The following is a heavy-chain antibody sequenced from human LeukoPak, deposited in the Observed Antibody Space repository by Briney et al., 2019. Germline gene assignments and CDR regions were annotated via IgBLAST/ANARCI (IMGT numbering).Heavy chain of an antibody. CDR3: ARSPAGDAWPPAYYMDV. V-gene: IGHV3-7*01. CDR1: GFTFSNYA. J-gene: IGHJ6*03. Sequence: PGGSLRLSCAASGFTFSNYAMHWVRQAPGKGLEWVANIKEDGTEKYYVGSVKGRFTISRDNAKKSLYLQMNSLRDDDTAVYFCARSPAGDAWPPAYYMDVWGKGTTVTVSS. D-gene: IGHD3-10*01. CDR2: IKEDGTEK.